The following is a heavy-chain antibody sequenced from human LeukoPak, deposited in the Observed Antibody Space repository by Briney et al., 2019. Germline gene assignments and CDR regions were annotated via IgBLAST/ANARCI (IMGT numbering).Heavy chain of an antibody. CDR2: IYYSGST. CDR3: ARDGDSSDRELQH. D-gene: IGHD4-17*01. J-gene: IGHJ1*01. Sequence: SETLSLTCTVSGGSVSSGSCYWSWIRQPPGKGLEWIGYIYYSGSTNYNPSLKSRVTISVDTSKNQFSLKLSSVTAADTAVYYCARDGDSSDRELQHWGQGTLVTVSS. V-gene: IGHV4-61*01. CDR1: GGSVSSGSCY.